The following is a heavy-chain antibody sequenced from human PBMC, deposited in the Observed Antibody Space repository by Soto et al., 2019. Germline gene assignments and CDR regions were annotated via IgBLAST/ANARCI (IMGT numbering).Heavy chain of an antibody. J-gene: IGHJ4*02. CDR1: GFTFTSYW. V-gene: IGHV3-7*01. Sequence: VQLVESGGGLVQPGGSLRLSCAASGFTFTSYWMSWVRQAPGKGLEWVANIKEDGSEKYYVESVKGRFTISRDNAKNSLFLQMNGLRAGDTAVYYCARRGDDFDYWGQGILVTVSS. CDR3: ARRGDDFDY. D-gene: IGHD3-16*01. CDR2: IKEDGSEK.